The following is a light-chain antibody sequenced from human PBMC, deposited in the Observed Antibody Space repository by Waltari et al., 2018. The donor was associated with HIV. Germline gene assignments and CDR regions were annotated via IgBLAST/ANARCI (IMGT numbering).Light chain of an antibody. J-gene: IGKJ1*01. CDR2: GAS. Sequence: EKVMTQSPATLSVSPGERVTLSCRASQSVSSNLALFQQKPGQAPRLLIYGASSRATGVPARFTGSGSGTEFTLTISSLQSEDLAVYYCQQYDDWPRTFGQGTKVEIK. CDR3: QQYDDWPRT. CDR1: QSVSSN. V-gene: IGKV3-15*01.